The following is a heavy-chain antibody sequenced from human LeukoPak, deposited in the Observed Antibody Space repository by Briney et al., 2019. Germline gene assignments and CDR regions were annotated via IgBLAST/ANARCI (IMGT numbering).Heavy chain of an antibody. CDR3: ARENYDFWSGSAHGMEV. CDR1: GFTFSSYA. CDR2: ISYDGSNK. D-gene: IGHD3-3*01. Sequence: GGSLRLSCAASGFTFSSYAMHWVRQAPGKGLGWVAVISYDGSNKYYADSVKGRFTISRDNSKNTPYLKMNSMRAEDTAVYYGARENYDFWSGSAHGMEVWGQGTTVTVSS. V-gene: IGHV3-30-3*01. J-gene: IGHJ6*02.